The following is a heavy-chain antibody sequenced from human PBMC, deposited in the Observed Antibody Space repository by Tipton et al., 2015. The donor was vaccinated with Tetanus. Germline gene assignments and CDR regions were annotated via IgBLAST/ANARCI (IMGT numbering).Heavy chain of an antibody. CDR1: GLTFKDYG. Sequence: SLRLSCVASGLTFKDYGMHWVRQVPGQGLEWVSAISGSGGSTVYADSVKGRFTISRDNAKNSLYRQMSSLKPEDTALYYCAKAVRGRDVFDLWGQGTRVSVSS. D-gene: IGHD3-10*01. CDR2: ISGSGGST. J-gene: IGHJ3*01. CDR3: AKAVRGRDVFDL. V-gene: IGHV3-9*01.